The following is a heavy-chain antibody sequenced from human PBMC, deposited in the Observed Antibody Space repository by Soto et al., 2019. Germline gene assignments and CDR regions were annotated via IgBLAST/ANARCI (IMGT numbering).Heavy chain of an antibody. Sequence: PSETLSLTCAVYGGSFNGYYWSWIRQPPGKGLEWIGEINHTGSTNYNPSLKSRVTISVDTSKTQFSLKLTSVTAADTAVYYCGKYDYWGQGNMVTVSS. V-gene: IGHV4-34*01. CDR2: INHTGST. CDR1: GGSFNGYY. J-gene: IGHJ4*02. CDR3: GKYDY.